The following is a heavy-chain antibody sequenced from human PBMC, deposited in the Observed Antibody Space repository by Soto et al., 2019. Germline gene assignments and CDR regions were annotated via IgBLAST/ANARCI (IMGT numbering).Heavy chain of an antibody. CDR3: AAALHDYGDYVGFYFDY. CDR2: IVVGSGNT. V-gene: IGHV1-58*01. Sequence: QMQLVQSGPEVKKPGTSVKVSCKASGFNFTSSAVQWVRQARGQRLELIGWIVVGSGNTNYAQKFQERVTITRVMSTSTAYMELSSLRSEDTAVYYCAAALHDYGDYVGFYFDYWGQGTLVTVSS. CDR1: GFNFTSSA. D-gene: IGHD4-17*01. J-gene: IGHJ4*02.